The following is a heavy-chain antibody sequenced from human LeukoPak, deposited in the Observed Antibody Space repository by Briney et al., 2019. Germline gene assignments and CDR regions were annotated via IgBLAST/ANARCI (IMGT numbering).Heavy chain of an antibody. CDR1: GGSISSSSYY. V-gene: IGHV4-39*07. D-gene: IGHD5-18*01. Sequence: SETLSLTCTVSGGSISSSSYYWGWIRQPPGKGLEWIGSIYYSGSTYYNPSLKSRVTISVDTSKNQFSLKLSSVTAADTAVYYCATLNTAMVTSRNYWGQGTLVTVSS. J-gene: IGHJ4*02. CDR3: ATLNTAMVTSRNY. CDR2: IYYSGST.